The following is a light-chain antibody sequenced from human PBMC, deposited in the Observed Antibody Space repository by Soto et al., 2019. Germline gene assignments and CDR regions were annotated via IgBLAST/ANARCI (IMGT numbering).Light chain of an antibody. CDR3: QHYYTIPRT. CDR1: QTVPSNY. CDR2: GAS. J-gene: IGKJ3*01. V-gene: IGKV3-20*01. Sequence: EIVLTQSPGTLSLSPGERATLSCSASQTVPSNYLAWYQQKAGRPPRLLIYGASSRATGIPDRFSGSGSGTDFTLTISRLEAEDFAVYYCQHYYTIPRTFGPGTKVDNK.